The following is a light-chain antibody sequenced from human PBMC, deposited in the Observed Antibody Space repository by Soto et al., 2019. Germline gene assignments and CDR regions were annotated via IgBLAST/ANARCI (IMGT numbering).Light chain of an antibody. CDR1: QSVSNY. CDR2: DAS. J-gene: IGKJ3*01. V-gene: IGKV3-15*01. Sequence: EIVLTQSPATLSLSPGERATLSCRASQSVSNYFAWYQQKPGQAPRLLIYDASNRATGIPARFRGSGSGTEFTLTISSLQSEDSALYYCQHYNSWPTFGPGTKVDIK. CDR3: QHYNSWPT.